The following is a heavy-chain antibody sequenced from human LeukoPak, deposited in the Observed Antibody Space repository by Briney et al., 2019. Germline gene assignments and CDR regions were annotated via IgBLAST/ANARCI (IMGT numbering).Heavy chain of an antibody. CDR2: LSASGGAT. Sequence: GGSLRLSCAASGFTFSSYWMSRVRQAPGKGLERVSILSASGGATYYADSVKGRFTISRDNSKNTLYLQMNSLRAEDTAVYYCAKKRVITTPTAIDWYFDLWGRGTLLTVSS. V-gene: IGHV3-23*01. D-gene: IGHD1/OR15-1a*01. CDR1: GFTFSSYW. J-gene: IGHJ2*01. CDR3: AKKRVITTPTAIDWYFDL.